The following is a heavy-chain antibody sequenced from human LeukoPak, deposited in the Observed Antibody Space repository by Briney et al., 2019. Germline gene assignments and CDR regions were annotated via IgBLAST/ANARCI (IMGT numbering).Heavy chain of an antibody. CDR2: ISYSGNT. CDR3: ARHCCSGPAKRVFDI. D-gene: IGHD2-15*01. CDR1: GGSIICSDYH. V-gene: IGHV4-39*01. Sequence: SETLSLTCTVSGGSIICSDYHWGWVRQPPGKGLEWIGTISYSGNTDYNPSLRSRVTISVDTSNNQFSLRLGSVTAADTAVYHCARHCCSGPAKRVFDIWGQGTMVTVSS. J-gene: IGHJ3*02.